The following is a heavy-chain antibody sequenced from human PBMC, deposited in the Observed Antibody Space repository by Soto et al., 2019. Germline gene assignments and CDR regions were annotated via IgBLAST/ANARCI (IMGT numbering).Heavy chain of an antibody. V-gene: IGHV3-11*01. Sequence: QVQLVESGGGLVKPGGSLRLSCAASGFTFSDYYMSWIRQAPGKGLEWVSYISSSGSTIDYADSVKGRFTISRDTAKNSLSLQMNSLRAEDTAVYYCARDGDYYDSSGYFLRDAFDIWGQGTMVTVSS. CDR2: ISSSGSTI. J-gene: IGHJ3*02. CDR3: ARDGDYYDSSGYFLRDAFDI. CDR1: GFTFSDYY. D-gene: IGHD3-22*01.